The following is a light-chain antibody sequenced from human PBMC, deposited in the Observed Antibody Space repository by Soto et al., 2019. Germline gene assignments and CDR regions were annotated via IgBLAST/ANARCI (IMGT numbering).Light chain of an antibody. Sequence: EVVLTQSPATLSLSPGERATLSCRASQSVSDYLAWYQQKPGQAPRLLIYDASNRATGIPARFSGSGSGTDFTLTISNLGPEDFAVYYCQHRRTFGPGTKVDIK. CDR1: QSVSDY. V-gene: IGKV3-11*01. J-gene: IGKJ3*01. CDR3: QHRRT. CDR2: DAS.